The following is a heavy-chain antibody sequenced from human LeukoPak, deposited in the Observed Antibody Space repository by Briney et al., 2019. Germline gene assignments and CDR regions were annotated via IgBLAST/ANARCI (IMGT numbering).Heavy chain of an antibody. Sequence: QPGGSLILSCAASGFTFSSYAMSWVRQAPGKGLEWVSAISGSGTFTYYADSVKGRFTISRDNSKNTLYLQLNSLRAEDTAVYYCAKDPLGPRYCSGTSCSNWFDPWGQGTLVTVSS. CDR2: ISGSGTFT. CDR1: GFTFSSYA. J-gene: IGHJ5*02. CDR3: AKDPLGPRYCSGTSCSNWFDP. V-gene: IGHV3-23*01. D-gene: IGHD2-2*01.